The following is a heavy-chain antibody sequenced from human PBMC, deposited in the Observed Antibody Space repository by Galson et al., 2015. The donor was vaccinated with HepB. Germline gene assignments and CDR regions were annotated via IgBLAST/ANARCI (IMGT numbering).Heavy chain of an antibody. V-gene: IGHV3-30*03. D-gene: IGHD6-13*01. CDR2: ISYDGSNK. CDR1: GFTLSSYG. CDR3: ASTIAAAGTYYYYYYGMDV. Sequence: SLRLSCAASGFTLSSYGMHWVRQAPGKGLEWVAVISYDGSNKYYADSVKGRFTISRDNSKNTLYLQMNSLRAEDTAVYYCASTIAAAGTYYYYYYGMDVWGQGTTVTVSS. J-gene: IGHJ6*02.